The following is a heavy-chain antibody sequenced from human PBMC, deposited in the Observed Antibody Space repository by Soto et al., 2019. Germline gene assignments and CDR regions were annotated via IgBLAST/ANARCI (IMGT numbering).Heavy chain of an antibody. Sequence: ASETLSLTCAVYGGSFSGYYWSWIRQPPGKGLEWIGEINHSGSTNYNPSLKSRVTISVDTSKNQFSLKVNSVTAADTAVYYCARGPLGSMIRGLWFDPWGQGILVTVSS. J-gene: IGHJ5*02. D-gene: IGHD3-10*01. CDR2: INHSGST. CDR1: GGSFSGYY. CDR3: ARGPLGSMIRGLWFDP. V-gene: IGHV4-34*01.